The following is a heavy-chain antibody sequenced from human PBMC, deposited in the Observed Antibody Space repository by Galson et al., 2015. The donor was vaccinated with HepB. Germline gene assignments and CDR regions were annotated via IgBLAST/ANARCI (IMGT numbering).Heavy chain of an antibody. CDR3: ARGRAVTTPHDTPSGPYGMDV. J-gene: IGHJ6*02. CDR2: IYYSGST. CDR1: GGSISSGDYY. Sequence: TLSLTCTVSGGSISSGDYYWSWIRQPPGKGLEWIGYIYYSGSTYYNPSLKSRVTISVDTPKNQFSLKLSSVTAAYTAVYYCARGRAVTTPHDTPSGPYGMDVWGQGTTVTVSS. V-gene: IGHV4-30-4*01. D-gene: IGHD4-17*01.